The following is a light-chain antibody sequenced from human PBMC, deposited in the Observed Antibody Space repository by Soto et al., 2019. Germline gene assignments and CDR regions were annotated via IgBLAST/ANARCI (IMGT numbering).Light chain of an antibody. J-gene: IGKJ1*01. V-gene: IGKV3-15*01. CDR1: QSVSSD. CDR2: GAS. Sequence: EIVLTQSPAPLSLSPGERATLSCRASQSVSSDLAWYHQKPGQAPRLLIYGASTRATGIPARFSGSGSGTEFTLTINSLQSEDFAVYYCQQYNNWPRTFGQGTKVDIK. CDR3: QQYNNWPRT.